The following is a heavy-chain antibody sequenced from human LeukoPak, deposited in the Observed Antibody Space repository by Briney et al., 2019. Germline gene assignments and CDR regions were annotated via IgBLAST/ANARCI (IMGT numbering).Heavy chain of an antibody. J-gene: IGHJ4*02. Sequence: SGPALVKPTQTLTLTCTFSGFSLSTSGMRVSWIRQPPGKALEWLARIDWDDDKSYSTSLKTRLTISKDTSKNQVVLTMTNMDPVDTATYYCARSAIIEYSSSPNYFDYWGQGTLVTVSS. CDR1: GFSLSTSGMR. D-gene: IGHD6-6*01. CDR2: IDWDDDK. V-gene: IGHV2-70*04. CDR3: ARSAIIEYSSSPNYFDY.